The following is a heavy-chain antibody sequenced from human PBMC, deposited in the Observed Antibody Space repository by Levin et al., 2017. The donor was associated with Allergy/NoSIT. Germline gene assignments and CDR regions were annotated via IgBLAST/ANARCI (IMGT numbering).Heavy chain of an antibody. CDR2: IYLSGST. CDR3: ARVAGYSYGYYFAY. Sequence: PSETLSLTCAVSGGFNSTDNWWTWIRQPPGKGLAWIGYIYLSGSTNDNPSLKSRVTMSLDRTKNQFSLKLSYATAADTAVYYCARVAGYSYGYYFAYWGPGTLVTVSS. D-gene: IGHD5-18*01. CDR1: GGFNSTDNW. V-gene: IGHV4-4*02. J-gene: IGHJ4*02.